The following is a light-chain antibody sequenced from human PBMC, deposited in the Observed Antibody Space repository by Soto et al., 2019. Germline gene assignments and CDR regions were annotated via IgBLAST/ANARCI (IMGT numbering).Light chain of an antibody. CDR3: QLRSNWLFT. V-gene: IGKV3-11*01. CDR2: DAS. Sequence: EIVLTQSPATLSLSPGERATLSCRASQSVSSYLAWYQQKPGQAPRLLIYDASGRATGIPARFSGSGSGTDFTLTISSLEPEDFAVYYCQLRSNWLFTFGPGTKVDIK. CDR1: QSVSSY. J-gene: IGKJ3*01.